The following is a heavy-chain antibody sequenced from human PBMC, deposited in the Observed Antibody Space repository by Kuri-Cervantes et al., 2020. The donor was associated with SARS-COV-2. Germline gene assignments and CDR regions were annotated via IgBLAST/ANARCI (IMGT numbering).Heavy chain of an antibody. CDR2: ICIGGST. CDR1: GGSFSGYS. V-gene: IGHV4-4*07. J-gene: IGHJ4*02. D-gene: IGHD5-12*01. CDR3: AKEGYTSDFQ. Sequence: AGSLRLSCALYGGSFSGYSRSWIRQPAGKGLEWIGRICIGGSTNYNPALKIRVTISVDTSRNQFSLKLTSCTAADTAVYYCAKEGYTSDFQWGQGTLVTVSS.